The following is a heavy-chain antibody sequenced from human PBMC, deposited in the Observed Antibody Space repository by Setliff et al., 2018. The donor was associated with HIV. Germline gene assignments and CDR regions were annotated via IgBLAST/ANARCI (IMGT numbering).Heavy chain of an antibody. CDR1: GYSFTDYY. CDR3: ARGMDYYDTSGYYQFYFDY. CDR2: INPKSDGT. D-gene: IGHD3-22*01. V-gene: IGHV1-2*04. Sequence: GPSVKVSCKASGYSFTDYYIHWVRQAPGQGLEWMGWINPKSDGTNYAQKFQGWITMTRDTSISTAYMELSRLRSDDTAVYYCARGMDYYDTSGYYQFYFDYWGQGTLVTAPQ. J-gene: IGHJ4*02.